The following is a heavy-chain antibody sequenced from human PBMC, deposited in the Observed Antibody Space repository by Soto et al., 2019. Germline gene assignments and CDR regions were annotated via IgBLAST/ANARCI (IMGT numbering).Heavy chain of an antibody. CDR2: ISHGGSP. Sequence: SETLSLTCAVSGGSVSSGVFSWNWIRQPPGQGLEWIGYISHGGSPHYTPSLRGRVSISVDRSTNVISLNLTSMTPADTAVYFCARGHYYYAMDVWGQGTTVTVSS. CDR1: GGSVSSGVFS. V-gene: IGHV4-30-2*01. CDR3: ARGHYYYAMDV. J-gene: IGHJ6*02.